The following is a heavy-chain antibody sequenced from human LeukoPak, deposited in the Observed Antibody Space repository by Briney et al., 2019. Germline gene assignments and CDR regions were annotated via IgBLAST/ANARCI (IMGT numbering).Heavy chain of an antibody. D-gene: IGHD6-13*01. CDR1: GGSISSSSYY. J-gene: IGHJ4*02. CDR2: IYYSGST. Sequence: SETLSLTCTVSGGSISSSSYYWGWIRQPPGKGLEWIGSIYYSGSTYYNPSLKSRVTISVDTSKNQFSLKLSSVTAADTAVYYCAREIVAAGLDYWGLGTLVTVSS. V-gene: IGHV4-39*07. CDR3: AREIVAAGLDY.